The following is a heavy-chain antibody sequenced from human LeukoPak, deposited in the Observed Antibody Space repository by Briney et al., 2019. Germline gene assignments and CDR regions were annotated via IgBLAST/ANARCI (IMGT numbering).Heavy chain of an antibody. Sequence: SQTLSLTCTVSGGSISSGSYYWSWIRQPAGKGLEWIGRIHSSGSTNYNPSLKSRVTISVDKSKNQFSLRLSSVIAADTAVYFCARDRCEGYCTSFDSWGQGTPVTVSS. D-gene: IGHD2-8*01. J-gene: IGHJ5*01. CDR1: GGSISSGSYY. V-gene: IGHV4-61*02. CDR3: ARDRCEGYCTSFDS. CDR2: IHSSGST.